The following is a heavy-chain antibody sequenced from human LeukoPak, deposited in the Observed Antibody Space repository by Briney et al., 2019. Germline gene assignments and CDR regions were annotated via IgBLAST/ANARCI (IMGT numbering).Heavy chain of an antibody. J-gene: IGHJ6*04. V-gene: IGHV4-31*03. CDR3: ARDLPGMGGAFDI. Sequence: SETLSLTCTVSGGSISSGGYYWSWIRQHPGKGLEWIGYIYYSGSTYYNPSLKSRVTISVDTSKNQFSLKLSSVTAADTAVYYCARDLPGMGGAFDIWGKGTTVTVSS. CDR2: IYYSGST. D-gene: IGHD3-9*01. CDR1: GGSISSGGYY.